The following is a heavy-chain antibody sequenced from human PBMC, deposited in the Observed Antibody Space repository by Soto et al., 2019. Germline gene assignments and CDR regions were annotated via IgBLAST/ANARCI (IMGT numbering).Heavy chain of an antibody. Sequence: EVQLLESGGGLVQPGGSLRLSCAASGFTFSSYVMSWVRQAPGKGLEWVSVISGSGDSTYYADSVRGRFTISRDNSKNTLYLQMNSLRAEDTAVYYCGKDRDGAAAGPTKFYGMDVWGQGTTVTVSS. J-gene: IGHJ6*02. CDR2: ISGSGDST. CDR3: GKDRDGAAAGPTKFYGMDV. V-gene: IGHV3-23*01. CDR1: GFTFSSYV. D-gene: IGHD6-13*01.